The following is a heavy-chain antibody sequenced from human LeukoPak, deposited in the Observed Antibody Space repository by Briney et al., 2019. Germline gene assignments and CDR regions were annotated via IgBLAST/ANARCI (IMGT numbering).Heavy chain of an antibody. CDR1: GFTVSSNY. CDR3: ARNRGVDY. D-gene: IGHD2/OR15-2a*01. V-gene: IGHV3-66*01. Sequence: PGGSLRLSCAASGFTVSSNYMSWVRQAPGKGLEWVSVIYSGGSTYHADSVKGRFTISRDSSKNTLYLQMNSLRVEDTAVYYCARNRGVDYWGQGTLVTVSS. CDR2: IYSGGST. J-gene: IGHJ4*02.